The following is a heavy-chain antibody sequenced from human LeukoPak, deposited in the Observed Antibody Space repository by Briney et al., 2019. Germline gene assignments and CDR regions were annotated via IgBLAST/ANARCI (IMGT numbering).Heavy chain of an antibody. CDR2: IYSGGST. CDR1: GFTVSSNY. V-gene: IGHV3-66*01. D-gene: IGHD4-17*01. Sequence: GGSLRLSCAASGFTVSSNYMSWVRQAPGKGLEWVSVIYSGGSTYYADSVKGRFTISRDNSKNTLYLQMNSLRAEDMAVYYCARDRMVTTGTYYYYGMDVWGQGTTVTVSS. J-gene: IGHJ6*02. CDR3: ARDRMVTTGTYYYYGMDV.